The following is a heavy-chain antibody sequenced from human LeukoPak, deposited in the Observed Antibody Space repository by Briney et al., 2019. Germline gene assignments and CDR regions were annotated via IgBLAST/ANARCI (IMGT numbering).Heavy chain of an antibody. CDR2: ISAYNGNT. V-gene: IGHV1-18*01. CDR1: GYTFTSYG. CDR3: ARDDIAVASRYFQH. Sequence: ASVKVSCKASGYTFTSYGISWVRQAPGQGLEWMGWISAYNGNTNYAQKLQGRVTMTTDTYTSTAYMELRSLRSDDTAVYYCARDDIAVASRYFQHWGQGTLVTVSS. J-gene: IGHJ1*01. D-gene: IGHD6-19*01.